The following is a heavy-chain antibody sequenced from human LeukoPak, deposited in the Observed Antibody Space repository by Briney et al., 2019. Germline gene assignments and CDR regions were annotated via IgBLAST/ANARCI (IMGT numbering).Heavy chain of an antibody. V-gene: IGHV3-53*01. CDR2: IYSGGST. D-gene: IGHD3-9*01. J-gene: IGHJ4*02. Sequence: PGGSLRLSCAASGFTVSSNYMSWVRQAPGKGLEWVSVIYSGGSTYYADSVKGRFTISRDNSKNTLYLQMNSLRAEDTAVYYCARAGSPIDILTGYDKYYFDYWGQGTLVTVSS. CDR1: GFTVSSNY. CDR3: ARAGSPIDILTGYDKYYFDY.